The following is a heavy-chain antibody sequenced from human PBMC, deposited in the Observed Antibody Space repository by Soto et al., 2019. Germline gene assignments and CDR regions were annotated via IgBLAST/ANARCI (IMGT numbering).Heavy chain of an antibody. V-gene: IGHV3-33*01. J-gene: IGHJ6*02. CDR1: GFTFSSYG. CDR3: ARERVVRGEDYYGMDV. D-gene: IGHD3-10*01. CDR2: IWYDGSNK. Sequence: QVQLVESGGGVVQPGRSLRLSCAASGFTFSSYGMHWVRQAPGKGLEWVAVIWYDGSNKYYADSVKGRFTISRDNSKNTLYLQMNSLRAEDTAVYYCARERVVRGEDYYGMDVWGQGTTVTVSS.